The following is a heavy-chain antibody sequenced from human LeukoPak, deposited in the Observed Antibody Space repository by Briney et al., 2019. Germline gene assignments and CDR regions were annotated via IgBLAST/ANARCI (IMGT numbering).Heavy chain of an antibody. CDR1: GGSLSIGSYY. V-gene: IGHV4-61*02. Sequence: SETLSLTCTVSGGSLSIGSYYRSWIRQPAGKGLEWIGRIYTSGSTNYNPSLKSRVTISVDTSKNQFSLKLSSVTAADTAVYYCARDPADYYDSSGYSAPRLSDYWSQGTLVTVSS. J-gene: IGHJ4*02. CDR2: IYTSGST. CDR3: ARDPADYYDSSGYSAPRLSDY. D-gene: IGHD3-22*01.